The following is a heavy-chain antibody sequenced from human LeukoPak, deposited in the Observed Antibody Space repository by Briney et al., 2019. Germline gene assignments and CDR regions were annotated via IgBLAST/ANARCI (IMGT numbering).Heavy chain of an antibody. CDR3: AKEKAVAGIEDWFDP. CDR2: ISGSGGST. CDR1: GFTFSSYA. J-gene: IGHJ5*02. V-gene: IGHV3-23*01. Sequence: GGSLRLSCAASGFTFSSYAMSWVRQAPGKGQEWVSAISGSGGSTYYADSVKGRFTISRDNSKNTLYLQMNSLRAEDTAVYYSAKEKAVAGIEDWFDPWGQGTLVTVSS. D-gene: IGHD6-19*01.